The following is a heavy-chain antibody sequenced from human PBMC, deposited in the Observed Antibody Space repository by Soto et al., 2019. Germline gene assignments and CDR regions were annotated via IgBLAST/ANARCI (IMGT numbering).Heavy chain of an antibody. CDR1: GYTFSSYA. V-gene: IGHV1-8*02. Sequence: ASVKVSCKPSGYTFSSYAINWVRQATGQGLEWMGWMNPNSGNTGYAQKFQGRVTMTTDTSTSTAYMELRSLRSDDTAVYYCARGYCSGGSCDPAWFDPWGQGTLVTVSS. J-gene: IGHJ5*02. D-gene: IGHD2-15*01. CDR3: ARGYCSGGSCDPAWFDP. CDR2: MNPNSGNT.